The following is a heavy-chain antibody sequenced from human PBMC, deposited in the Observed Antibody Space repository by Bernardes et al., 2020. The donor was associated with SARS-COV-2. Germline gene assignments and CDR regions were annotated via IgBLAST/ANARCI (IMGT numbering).Heavy chain of an antibody. CDR2: IYYSGST. J-gene: IGHJ5*02. CDR1: GGSISSSSYY. D-gene: IGHD2-2*01. CDR3: ARHGCSSTSCYWRNWFDP. V-gene: IGHV4-39*01. Sequence: SETLSLTRTVSGGSISSSSYYWGWIRQPPGKGLEWIGSIYYSGSTYYNPSLKSRVTISVDTSKNQFSLKLSSVTAADTAVYYCARHGCSSTSCYWRNWFDPWGQGTLVTVSS.